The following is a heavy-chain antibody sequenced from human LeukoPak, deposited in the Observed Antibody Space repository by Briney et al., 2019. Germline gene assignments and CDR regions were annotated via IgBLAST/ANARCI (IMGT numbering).Heavy chain of an antibody. CDR2: ISYDGSNK. CDR3: ARDPPYYYDSSGYFGAFDI. Sequence: GGSLRLSCAASGLTFSRFYMSWVRQAPGKGLEWVAVISYDGSNKYYADSVKGRFTISRDNSKNTLYLQMNSLRAEDTAVYYCARDPPYYYDSSGYFGAFDIWGQGTMVTVSS. J-gene: IGHJ3*02. D-gene: IGHD3-22*01. V-gene: IGHV3-30*19. CDR1: GLTFSRFY.